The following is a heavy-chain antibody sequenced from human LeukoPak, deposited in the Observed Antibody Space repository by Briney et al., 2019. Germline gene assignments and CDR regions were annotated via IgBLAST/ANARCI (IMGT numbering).Heavy chain of an antibody. J-gene: IGHJ4*02. CDR1: GGSISSSSYY. D-gene: IGHD3-10*01. Sequence: PSETLSLTCTVSGGSISSSSYYWGWIRQPPGKGLEWIGSIYYSGSTYYNPSLKSRVTISVDTSKNQFSLKLSSVTAADTAVYYCARRSYYGSGSYHWGQGTLVTVSS. CDR3: ARRSYYGSGSYH. V-gene: IGHV4-39*01. CDR2: IYYSGST.